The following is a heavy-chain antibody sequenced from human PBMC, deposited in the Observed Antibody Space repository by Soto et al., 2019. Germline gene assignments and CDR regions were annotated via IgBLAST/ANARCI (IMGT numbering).Heavy chain of an antibody. CDR2: IYWDDDK. Sequence: QITLKEAGPPLVKPTQTLTLTCSFSGFSLITSGVGVGWIRQPPGKALEWLALIYWDDDKGYSTSLKSRLTSTXXTSRNPVVPKKTNMDPADTATYYCAHTMAPRIFDYWGQGTLVTVSS. CDR1: GFSLITSGVG. V-gene: IGHV2-5*02. J-gene: IGHJ4*02. CDR3: AHTMAPRIFDY.